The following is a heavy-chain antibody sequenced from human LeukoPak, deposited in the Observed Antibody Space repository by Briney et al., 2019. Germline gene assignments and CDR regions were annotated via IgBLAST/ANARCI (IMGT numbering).Heavy chain of an antibody. J-gene: IGHJ4*02. D-gene: IGHD3-10*01. CDR1: GGSISSSSYY. CDR2: IYYSGST. CDR3: ARGVGRIGPFDY. V-gene: IGHV4-39*07. Sequence: PSETLSLTCTVSGGSISSSSYYWGWIRQSPGKGLEWIGSIYYSGSTYYNPSLKSRVTISVDTSKNQFSLKLSSVTAADTAVYYCARGVGRIGPFDYWGQGTLVTVSS.